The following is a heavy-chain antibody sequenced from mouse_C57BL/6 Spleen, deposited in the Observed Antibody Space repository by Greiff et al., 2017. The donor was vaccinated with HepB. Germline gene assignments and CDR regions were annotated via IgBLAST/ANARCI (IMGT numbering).Heavy chain of an antibody. Sequence: QVQLKESGAELVKPGASVKMSCKASGYTFTTYPIEWMKQNHGQSLEWIGNFHPYNDDTKYNEKFKGKATLTVEKSSSTVYLELSRLTSDDSAVYYCAKKTSDDGTFNYGGQGTTLTFSS. J-gene: IGHJ2*01. V-gene: IGHV1-47*01. D-gene: IGHD2-3*01. CDR2: FHPYNDDT. CDR1: GYTFTTYP. CDR3: AKKTSDDGTFNY.